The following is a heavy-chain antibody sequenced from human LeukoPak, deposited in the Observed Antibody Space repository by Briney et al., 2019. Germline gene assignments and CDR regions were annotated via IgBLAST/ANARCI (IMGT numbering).Heavy chain of an antibody. V-gene: IGHV3-66*02. D-gene: IGHD3-10*01. Sequence: GGSLRLSCAASGFTVSSNYMGWVRQAPGKGLEWVSVIYSGGSTYYADSVKGRFTISRDNSKNTLYLQMNSLRAEDTAVYYCARGYYYGSGSYYNVLNAFDIWGQGTMVTVSS. J-gene: IGHJ3*02. CDR1: GFTVSSNY. CDR2: IYSGGST. CDR3: ARGYYYGSGSYYNVLNAFDI.